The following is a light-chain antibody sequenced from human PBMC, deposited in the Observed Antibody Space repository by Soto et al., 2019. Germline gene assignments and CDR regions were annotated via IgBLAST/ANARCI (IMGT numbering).Light chain of an antibody. Sequence: DIQMTQSPSTLSASVGDRVTITCRASQRITNWLAWYQQRPGKAPKLLIYDASSLQSGVPSRFSGSGSGTEFTLTISSLQPDDFATYYCQQYNTHWTFGQGTKVDIK. J-gene: IGKJ1*01. CDR2: DAS. CDR1: QRITNW. CDR3: QQYNTHWT. V-gene: IGKV1-5*01.